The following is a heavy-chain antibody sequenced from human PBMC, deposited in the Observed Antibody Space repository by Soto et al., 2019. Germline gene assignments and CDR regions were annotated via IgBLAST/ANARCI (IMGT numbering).Heavy chain of an antibody. V-gene: IGHV4-59*12. J-gene: IGHJ3*02. Sequence: PSESLTLTCTVPGGTISSYNWSWIRQPPGKGLEWIGYICYRGGTNYNPSLKSRFTISVDTSKNSFSLQLSTVTAADTAVYYCARLKSGTTYAFDIWGQGTMVTVSS. CDR3: ARLKSGTTYAFDI. D-gene: IGHD1-7*01. CDR2: ICYRGGT. CDR1: GGTISSYN.